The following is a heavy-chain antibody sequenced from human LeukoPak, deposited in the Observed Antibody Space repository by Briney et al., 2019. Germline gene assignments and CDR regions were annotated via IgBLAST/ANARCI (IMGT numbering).Heavy chain of an antibody. D-gene: IGHD2-15*01. CDR2: VYYSGST. J-gene: IGHJ4*02. CDR1: GGSISSSSYY. V-gene: IGHV4-39*07. Sequence: PSETLSLTCTVSGGSISSSSYYWDWIRQPPGKGLEWIGSVYYSGSTYYNPSLKSRVTISVDTPKNQFSLKLSSVTAADTAVYYCARSKLLRYPLLRYYFDYWGQGTLVTVSS. CDR3: ARSKLLRYPLLRYYFDY.